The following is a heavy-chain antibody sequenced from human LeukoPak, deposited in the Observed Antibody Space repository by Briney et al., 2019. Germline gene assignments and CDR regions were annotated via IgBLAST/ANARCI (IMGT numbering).Heavy chain of an antibody. V-gene: IGHV3-30*18. J-gene: IGHJ4*02. CDR1: GFTFSSYG. Sequence: RALRLSCAASGFTFSSYGMHWVRQAPGKGLEWVAVISYDGSNKYYADSVKGRFTISRDNSKNTLYLQMNSLRAEDTAVYYCAKDLDSSGYFDYWGQGTLVTVSS. CDR2: ISYDGSNK. CDR3: AKDLDSSGYFDY. D-gene: IGHD3-22*01.